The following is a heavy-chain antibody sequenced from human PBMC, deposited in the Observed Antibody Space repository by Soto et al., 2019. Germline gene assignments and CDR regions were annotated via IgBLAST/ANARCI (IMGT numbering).Heavy chain of an antibody. V-gene: IGHV3-30*18. CDR1: GFTFSTYG. D-gene: IGHD3-22*01. J-gene: IGHJ4*02. Sequence: QVQLVESGGGVVQPGRSLRLSCAASGFTFSTYGMHWGRQPPGKGLEWVAVISSDGKSEHYADPVKGRFSISRDNSKNTLSLQMNSLRVEDTAVYYCAKTITTYSGDSRGRGALVDYWGQGTLVTVSS. CDR2: ISSDGKSE. CDR3: AKTITTYSGDSRGRGALVDY.